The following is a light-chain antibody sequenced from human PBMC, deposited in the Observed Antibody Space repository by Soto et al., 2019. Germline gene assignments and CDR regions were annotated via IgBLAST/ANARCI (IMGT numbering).Light chain of an antibody. CDR3: SSYAGSNNVV. CDR2: EVS. J-gene: IGLJ2*01. CDR1: SSDVGGYNY. Sequence: HSVLTQPPSASGSPGQSVTISCTGTSSDVGGYNYVSWYQQHPGKAPTLMLYEVSKRPSGVPDRFFGSKSGNTASLTVSGLQAEDEADYYCSSYAGSNNVVFGGGTKLTVL. V-gene: IGLV2-8*01.